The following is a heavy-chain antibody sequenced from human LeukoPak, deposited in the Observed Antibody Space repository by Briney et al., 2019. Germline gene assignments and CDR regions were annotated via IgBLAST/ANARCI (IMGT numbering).Heavy chain of an antibody. J-gene: IGHJ5*02. CDR3: ASVLWFGEVGSWLDP. Sequence: ASVKVSCKASGYTFTSYGISWVRQAPGQGLEWMGWISAYNGNTNYAQKLQGRVTMTTDTSTSTAYMELRSLRSDDTAVYYCASVLWFGEVGSWLDPWGQGTLVTVSS. CDR2: ISAYNGNT. V-gene: IGHV1-18*01. CDR1: GYTFTSYG. D-gene: IGHD3-10*01.